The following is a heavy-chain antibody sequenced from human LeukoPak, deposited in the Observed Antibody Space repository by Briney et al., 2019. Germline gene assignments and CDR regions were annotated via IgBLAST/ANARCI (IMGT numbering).Heavy chain of an antibody. V-gene: IGHV3-48*01. CDR2: ISSTSKTI. CDR1: GFSFSSYS. Sequence: GGSLRLSCAASGFSFSSYSMNWVRQAPGKGLEWVSYISSTSKTIFYADSVKGRFIISRDNAKNSLYLQMNSLRAGGTAVYYCARDGHSSDFDYWGQGTLVAVSS. J-gene: IGHJ4*02. D-gene: IGHD3-22*01. CDR3: ARDGHSSDFDY.